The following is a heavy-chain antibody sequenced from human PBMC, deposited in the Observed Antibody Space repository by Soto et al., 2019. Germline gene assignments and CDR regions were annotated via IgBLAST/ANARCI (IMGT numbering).Heavy chain of an antibody. D-gene: IGHD4-17*01. CDR3: ARGAHYGDYSFAGY. J-gene: IGHJ4*02. V-gene: IGHV1-18*01. CDR1: GYTFTSYG. Sequence: ASVKVSCKASGYTFTSYGISWVRQAPGQGLEWMGWISAYNGNTNYAQKLQGRVTMTTDTSTSTAYVELRSLRSDDTAVYYCARGAHYGDYSFAGYWGQGTLVTVSS. CDR2: ISAYNGNT.